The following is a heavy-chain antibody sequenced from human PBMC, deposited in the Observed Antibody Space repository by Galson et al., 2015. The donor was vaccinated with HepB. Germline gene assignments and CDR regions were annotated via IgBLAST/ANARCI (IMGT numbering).Heavy chain of an antibody. D-gene: IGHD6-13*01. CDR2: IYSGGST. CDR3: ATRYSSSWRGYYGMDV. Sequence: SLRLSCAASGFTVSSNYMSWVRQAPGKGLEWVSVIYSGGSTYYADSVKGRFTISRDNSKNTLYLQMNSLRAEDTAVYYCATRYSSSWRGYYGMDVWGQGTTVTVSS. J-gene: IGHJ6*02. V-gene: IGHV3-53*01. CDR1: GFTVSSNY.